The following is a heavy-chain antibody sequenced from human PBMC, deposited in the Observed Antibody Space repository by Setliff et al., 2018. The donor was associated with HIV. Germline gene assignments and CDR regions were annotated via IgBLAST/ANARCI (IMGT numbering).Heavy chain of an antibody. CDR3: APDFGDNWFDP. CDR1: GGAFTSYA. V-gene: IGHV1-69*06. CDR2: IILVYHTT. Sequence: SVKVSCKASGGAFTSYAFSWVRQAPGQGLEWMGRIILVYHTTDYAPQFQGRVTITADKSTSTVYMDLSNLRSDDTATYYCAPDFGDNWFDPWGQGTLVTVSS. J-gene: IGHJ5*02. D-gene: IGHD4-17*01.